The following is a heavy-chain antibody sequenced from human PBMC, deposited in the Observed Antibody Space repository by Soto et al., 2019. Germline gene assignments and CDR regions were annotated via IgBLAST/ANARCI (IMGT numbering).Heavy chain of an antibody. CDR3: ARKKGAGTEYYYYGMDV. Sequence: PSETLSLTCAVSGYSISSGYYWGWIRQPPGKGLEWIGSIHHSGSTYYNPSLKSRVTISVDTSKNQFSLKLSSVTAADTAVYYCARKKGAGTEYYYYGMDVWGQGTTVTVSS. J-gene: IGHJ6*02. CDR1: GYSISSGYY. CDR2: IHHSGST. V-gene: IGHV4-38-2*01. D-gene: IGHD6-19*01.